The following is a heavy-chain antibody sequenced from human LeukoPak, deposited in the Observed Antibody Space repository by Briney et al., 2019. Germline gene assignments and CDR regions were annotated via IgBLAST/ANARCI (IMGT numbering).Heavy chain of an antibody. Sequence: PGGSLRLSCAASGFILSSYGMNWVRQAPGKGLEWVSYIGSSSSPIYYADSVKGRFTISRDNAKNSLHLQMNSLRDEDTAVYYCARAMRSGYDYWGQGTLVTVSS. CDR3: ARAMRSGYDY. CDR2: IGSSSSPI. CDR1: GFILSSYG. D-gene: IGHD5-12*01. V-gene: IGHV3-48*02. J-gene: IGHJ4*02.